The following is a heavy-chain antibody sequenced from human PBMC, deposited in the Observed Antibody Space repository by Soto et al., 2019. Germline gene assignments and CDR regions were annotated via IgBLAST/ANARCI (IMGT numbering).Heavy chain of an antibody. D-gene: IGHD3-3*01. CDR2: ISHSGST. CDR1: GGSFSGYY. J-gene: IGHJ6*02. CDR3: ARGRDYDFWSGSQDYYGMDV. Sequence: PSETLSLTCAVYGGSFSGYYWSWIRQPPGKGLEWIGEISHSGSTNYNPSLKSRVTISVDTSKNQFSLKLSSVTAADTAVYYCARGRDYDFWSGSQDYYGMDVWGQGTTVTVSS. V-gene: IGHV4-34*01.